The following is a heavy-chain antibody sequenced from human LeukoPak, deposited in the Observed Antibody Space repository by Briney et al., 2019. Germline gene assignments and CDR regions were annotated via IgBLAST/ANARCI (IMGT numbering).Heavy chain of an antibody. D-gene: IGHD3-22*01. V-gene: IGHV3-53*01. CDR1: GGHVNNDY. J-gene: IGHJ3*02. CDR2: MISGGSV. CDR3: ARDPDDRSGLDAFET. Sequence: GGSLRLSCVVFGGHVNNDYINWVRHSPQKGLEWLSMMISGGSVDYADSVKSRFSISKDTSRNTIYLQMNSLRVEDTAVYYCARDPDDRSGLDAFETWGQGTKVTVS.